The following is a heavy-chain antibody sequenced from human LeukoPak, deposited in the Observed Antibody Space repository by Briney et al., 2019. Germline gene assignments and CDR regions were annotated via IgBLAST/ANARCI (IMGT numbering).Heavy chain of an antibody. Sequence: GGSLRLSCAASGFTFTSYWMHWVRQAPGKGLVWVSRINSDGSSTTYADSVKGRFTISRDNAKNTLYLQMNSLRAEDTAVYYCAGASDSSSVFDYWGQGTLVTVSS. J-gene: IGHJ4*02. CDR3: AGASDSSSVFDY. D-gene: IGHD6-6*01. CDR1: GFTFTSYW. CDR2: INSDGSST. V-gene: IGHV3-74*01.